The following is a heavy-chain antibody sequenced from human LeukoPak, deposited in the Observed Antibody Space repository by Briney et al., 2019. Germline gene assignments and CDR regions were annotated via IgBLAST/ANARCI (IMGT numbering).Heavy chain of an antibody. CDR1: GFTFSSNW. V-gene: IGHV3-74*01. J-gene: IGHJ4*02. CDR2: INEDGSTT. CDR3: VRDLGGRSGH. D-gene: IGHD1-26*01. Sequence: GGSLRLSCAASGFTFSSNWMHWVRHAPGKGLVWVSRINEDGSTTNYADSVKGRSTIFRDNAKNTLYLQMNSLRAEDTAVYYCVRDLGGRSGHWGQGTLVTVSS.